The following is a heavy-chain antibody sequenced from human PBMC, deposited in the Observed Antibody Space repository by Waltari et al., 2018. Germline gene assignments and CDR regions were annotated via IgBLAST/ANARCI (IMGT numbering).Heavy chain of an antibody. CDR2: ISWNSGSI. Sequence: EVQLVESGGGLVQPGRSLRLSCAASGFTFDDYAMHWVRQAPGKGLEWVSGISWNSGSIGYADSVKGRFTISRDNAKNSLYLQMNTLTAEDTAVYYCARDPAWEAFDIWGQGTMVTVSS. CDR1: GFTFDDYA. V-gene: IGHV3-9*01. J-gene: IGHJ3*02. CDR3: ARDPAWEAFDI. D-gene: IGHD1-26*01.